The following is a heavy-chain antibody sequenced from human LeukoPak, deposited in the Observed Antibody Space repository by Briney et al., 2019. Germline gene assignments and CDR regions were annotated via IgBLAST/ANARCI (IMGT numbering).Heavy chain of an antibody. CDR2: ISSSSSYI. CDR1: EFTFSSYS. J-gene: IGHJ5*02. V-gene: IGHV3-21*01. D-gene: IGHD6-6*01. Sequence: GGSLRLSCAASEFTFSSYSMNWVRQAPGKGLEWVSSISSSSSYIYYADSVKGRFTISRDNAKNSLYLQMNSLRAEDTAVYYCARDSSIAALVVWFDPWGQGTLVTVSS. CDR3: ARDSSIAALVVWFDP.